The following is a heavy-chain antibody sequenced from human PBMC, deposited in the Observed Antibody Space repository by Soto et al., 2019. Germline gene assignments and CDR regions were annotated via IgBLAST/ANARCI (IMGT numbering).Heavy chain of an antibody. Sequence: RRLSCSASGFTFSSYAIHWVRRAPGKGLEYVPAISTNGDKTYYADSVKGRFTISRDNSKNTLYLQMSSLRPEDTAVYYCVKPSGYYYDIRTYYSVWRQGTLVTFSS. V-gene: IGHV3-64D*06. CDR2: ISTNGDKT. D-gene: IGHD3-22*01. J-gene: IGHJ4*02. CDR3: VKPSGYYYDIRTYYSV. CDR1: GFTFSSYA.